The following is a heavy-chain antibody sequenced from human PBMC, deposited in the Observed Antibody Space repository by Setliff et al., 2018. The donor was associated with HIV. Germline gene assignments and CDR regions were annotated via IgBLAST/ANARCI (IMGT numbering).Heavy chain of an antibody. CDR3: ARVRNPTVHTMYFDS. CDR1: GFTFDSHG. Sequence: PGGSLRLSCAGSGFTFDSHGMIWVRQAPGRGLEWLSYINPAGITMYYADSVRGRFTISRDNAQSSLYLQINSLRAEDTAFYYCARVRNPTVHTMYFDSWGQGTLVTVSS. D-gene: IGHD4-4*01. J-gene: IGHJ4*02. CDR2: INPAGITM. V-gene: IGHV3-48*01.